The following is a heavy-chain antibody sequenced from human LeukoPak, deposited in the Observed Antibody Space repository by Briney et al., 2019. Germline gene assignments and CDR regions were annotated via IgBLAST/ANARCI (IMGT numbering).Heavy chain of an antibody. CDR2: STTSGNT. CDR3: AKVRVYGDYAFDI. Sequence: GGSLRLSCAASGFTFCSFAMSWVRQAPGKGLEWVSASTTSGNTYYVDSVKGRFTISRDKSKSSLYLQMNSLRSEDTAGDYCAKVRVYGDYAFDIWGQGTMVTVSS. CDR1: GFTFCSFA. D-gene: IGHD4-17*01. V-gene: IGHV3-23*01. J-gene: IGHJ3*02.